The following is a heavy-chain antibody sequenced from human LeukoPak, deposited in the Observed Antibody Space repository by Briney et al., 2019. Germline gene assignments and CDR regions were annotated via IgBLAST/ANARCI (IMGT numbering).Heavy chain of an antibody. CDR2: ISYDGSNK. V-gene: IGHV3-30*18. J-gene: IGHJ4*02. D-gene: IGHD2-15*01. CDR3: AKSASLVLYYFDY. CDR1: GFTFSSYG. Sequence: GRSLRLSCAASGFTFSSYGMHWVRQAPGKGLEWVAVISYDGSNKYYADSVKGRFTISRDNSKNTLYLQMNSLRAEDMAVYYCAKSASLVLYYFDYWGQGTLVTVSS.